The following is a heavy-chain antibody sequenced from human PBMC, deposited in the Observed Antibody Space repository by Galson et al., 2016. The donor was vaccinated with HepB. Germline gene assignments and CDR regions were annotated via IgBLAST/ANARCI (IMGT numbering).Heavy chain of an antibody. CDR3: VQGSTAPAV. CDR2: ISRSGDSR. V-gene: IGHV3-23*01. Sequence: SLRLSCAASGFTFRDYGMTWVRQAPGKGLEVVSSISRSGDSRDYEDSEKGRFTISRDNSKNTLSLQMNSLTADDSAIYYCVQGSTAPAVWGRGTTVTVSS. D-gene: IGHD2-2*01. CDR1: GFTFRDYG. J-gene: IGHJ6*04.